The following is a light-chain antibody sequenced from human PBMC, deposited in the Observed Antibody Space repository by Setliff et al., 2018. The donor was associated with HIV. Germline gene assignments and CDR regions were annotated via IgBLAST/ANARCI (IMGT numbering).Light chain of an antibody. CDR3: SSYRTGNTQV. CDR2: EVS. Sequence: QSVLTQPASVSGSPGQSVTISCTGTSSDVGGYPYVSWYQQYPGKVPKLMIYEVSNRPSGVSNRFSASKSGNTASLTISGLQAEDEADYYCSSYRTGNTQVFGGGTKVTVL. V-gene: IGLV2-14*01. CDR1: SSDVGGYPY. J-gene: IGLJ3*02.